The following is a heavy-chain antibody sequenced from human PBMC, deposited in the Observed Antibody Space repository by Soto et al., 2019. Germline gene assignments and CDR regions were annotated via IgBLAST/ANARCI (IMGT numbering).Heavy chain of an antibody. J-gene: IGHJ5*02. Sequence: ASVKVSCKASGYTFTSYGISWVRQAPGQGLEWMGWISAYNGNTNYAQKLQGRVTMTTDTSTSTAYMELRSLRSDDTAVYYCARGRLGYYYDSSGYYPLVPSGQATLVTVSS. D-gene: IGHD3-22*01. V-gene: IGHV1-18*01. CDR1: GYTFTSYG. CDR2: ISAYNGNT. CDR3: ARGRLGYYYDSSGYYPLVP.